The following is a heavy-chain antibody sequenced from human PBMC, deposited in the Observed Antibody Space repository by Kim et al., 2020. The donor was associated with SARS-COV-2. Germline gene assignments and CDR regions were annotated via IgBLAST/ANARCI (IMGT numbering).Heavy chain of an antibody. Sequence: GGSLRLSCAASGFTFSSYAMSWVRQAPGKGLEWVSAISGSGGSTYYADSVKGRFTISRDNSKNTLYLQMNSLRAEDTAVYYCAKDMSNIRFLEWLSTLDAFDIWGQGTMVTVSS. CDR2: ISGSGGST. CDR3: AKDMSNIRFLEWLSTLDAFDI. CDR1: GFTFSSYA. D-gene: IGHD3-3*01. V-gene: IGHV3-23*01. J-gene: IGHJ3*02.